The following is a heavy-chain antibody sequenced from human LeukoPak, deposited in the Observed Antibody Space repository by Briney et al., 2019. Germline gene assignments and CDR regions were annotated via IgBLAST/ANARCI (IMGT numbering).Heavy chain of an antibody. D-gene: IGHD6-19*01. CDR2: IYYGGTT. CDR3: ARRGLAVAAH. V-gene: IGHV4-39*01. CDR1: DGSISSSNYN. Sequence: SETLSLTCTVSDGSISSSNYNWAWIRQPPGKGLEWIGSIYYGGTTYYSPSLKSRVTISADSSKNQFSLRLTSVTAADTAVYYCARRGLAVAAHWGQGSLVTVSS. J-gene: IGHJ4*02.